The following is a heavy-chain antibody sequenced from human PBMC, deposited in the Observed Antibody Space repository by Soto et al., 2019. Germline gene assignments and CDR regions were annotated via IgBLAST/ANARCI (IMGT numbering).Heavy chain of an antibody. D-gene: IGHD4-4*01. J-gene: IGHJ6*02. CDR1: GASISSSGYY. Sequence: PSETLSLTCTVSGASISSSGYYWGWIRQPPGRGLEWIGEINHSGNTNYNPSLKSRVTISVDKSKNQFSLKLSSVTAADTAVYYCARGKATVTTFKYYYYGMDVWGQGTTVTVSS. CDR2: INHSGNT. V-gene: IGHV4-39*07. CDR3: ARGKATVTTFKYYYYGMDV.